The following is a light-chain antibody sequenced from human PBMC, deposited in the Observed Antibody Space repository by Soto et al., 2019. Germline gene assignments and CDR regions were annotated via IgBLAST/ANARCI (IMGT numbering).Light chain of an antibody. CDR1: SSDVGGYNY. V-gene: IGLV2-14*01. CDR3: SSYTSNSTWV. J-gene: IGLJ3*02. Sequence: QSALTQPASVSGSPGQSITISCTGTSSDVGGYNYFSWYQQHPGKAPKVMIYEVSNRPSGVPNRFSGSKSGNRASLTISGLQAEDEADYYCSSYTSNSTWVFGGGTKLTVL. CDR2: EVS.